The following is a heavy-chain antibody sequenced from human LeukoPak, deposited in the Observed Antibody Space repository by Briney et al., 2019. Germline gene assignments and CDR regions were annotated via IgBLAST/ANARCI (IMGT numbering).Heavy chain of an antibody. CDR1: GGSISSDY. CDR2: IYYSGST. J-gene: IGHJ5*02. V-gene: IGHV4-59*01. CDR3: ARGPSGGANNWFDP. D-gene: IGHD2-15*01. Sequence: SETLSLTCTVSGGSISSDYWSWIRQPPGKGLEWIGYIYYSGSTNYNPSLKSRVTISVDMSKNHFSLKLSSVTAADTAVYYCARGPSGGANNWFDPWGQGILVTVSS.